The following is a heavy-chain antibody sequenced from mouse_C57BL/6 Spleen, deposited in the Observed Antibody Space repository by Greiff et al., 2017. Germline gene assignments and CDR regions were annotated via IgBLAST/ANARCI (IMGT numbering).Heavy chain of an antibody. V-gene: IGHV14-4*01. CDR1: GSNIKDDY. Sequence: EVQLQPSGAELVRPGASVKLSCTASGSNIKDDYLHWVKQRPEQGLELIGWIDPENGDTEYASKFQGKATITADPSSNTAYLPLSSLTSEDTAVYYCTTSTTVVAPDYWGQGTTLTVSS. CDR2: IDPENGDT. J-gene: IGHJ2*01. D-gene: IGHD1-1*01. CDR3: TTSTTVVAPDY.